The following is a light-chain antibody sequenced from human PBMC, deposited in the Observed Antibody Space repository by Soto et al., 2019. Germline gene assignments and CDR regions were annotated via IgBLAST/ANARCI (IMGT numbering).Light chain of an antibody. V-gene: IGKV3-20*01. CDR1: QSVSSSY. CDR2: GAS. CDR3: QQYGSSFSWT. Sequence: EIVLTQSPGTLSLSPGERATLSCRASQSVSSSYLAWYQQKPGQAPRLLIYGASSRATGIPDRFSGSGSGTDFTLTISRLEPEDFGVYYCQQYGSSFSWTFGQGTKVEIK. J-gene: IGKJ1*01.